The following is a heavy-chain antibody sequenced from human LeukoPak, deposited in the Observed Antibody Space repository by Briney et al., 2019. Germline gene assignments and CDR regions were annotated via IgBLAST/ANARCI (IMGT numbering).Heavy chain of an antibody. CDR2: IDSRSRAI. J-gene: IGHJ4*02. V-gene: IGHV3-48*02. CDR3: ARDRAGGYPPEAFAY. D-gene: IGHD3-22*01. CDR1: GFTFSTYS. Sequence: GGSLRLSCAASGFTFSTYSLSWVHQAPGKGLKWISYIDSRSRAIYYADSVNGRITISRDNAKNTLYLDMNSLKDEDTAVYYCARDRAGGYPPEAFAYWGLGTLVTVSS.